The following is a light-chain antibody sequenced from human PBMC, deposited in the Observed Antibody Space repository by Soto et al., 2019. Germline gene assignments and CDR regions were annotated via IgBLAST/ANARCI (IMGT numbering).Light chain of an antibody. CDR1: QDVRSSY. CDR2: ATS. V-gene: IGKV3-20*01. CDR3: QQYGDSIT. Sequence: ETVSTQSPGILSLSPGERATLSCRASQDVRSSYLAWYQHKPGQAPRLLIYATSTRVTGIPDRFSGSGSGTDFTLTISRLEAEDFAVYHCQQYGDSITFGGGTKVDIK. J-gene: IGKJ4*01.